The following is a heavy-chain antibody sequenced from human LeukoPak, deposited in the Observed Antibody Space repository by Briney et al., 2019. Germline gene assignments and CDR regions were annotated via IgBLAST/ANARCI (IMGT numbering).Heavy chain of an antibody. D-gene: IGHD3-3*01. CDR1: GGSISSGGYY. Sequence: SQTLSLTCTVSGGSISSGGYYWSWIRQPPGKGLEWIGYIYHSGSTYYNPSLKSRVTISVDRSKNQFSLKLSSVTAADTAVYYCARNDFWSGYRSDWGQGTLVTVSS. CDR3: ARNDFWSGYRSD. V-gene: IGHV4-30-2*01. J-gene: IGHJ4*02. CDR2: IYHSGST.